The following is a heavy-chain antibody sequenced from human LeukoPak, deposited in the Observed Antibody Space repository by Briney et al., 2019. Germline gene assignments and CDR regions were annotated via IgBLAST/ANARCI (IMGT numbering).Heavy chain of an antibody. V-gene: IGHV4-34*01. CDR2: INHSGST. D-gene: IGHD6-6*01. CDR1: GGSFSGYY. Sequence: KPSETLSLTCAVYGGSFSGYYWSWIRQPPGKGLEWIGEINHSGSTNYNPSLKSRLTISVDTSKNQFSLKLSSVTAADTAVYYCARTPRPLFDYWGQGTLVTVSS. CDR3: ARTPRPLFDY. J-gene: IGHJ4*02.